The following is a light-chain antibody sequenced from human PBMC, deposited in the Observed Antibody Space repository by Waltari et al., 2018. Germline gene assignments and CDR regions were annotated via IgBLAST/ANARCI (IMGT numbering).Light chain of an antibody. CDR1: SSDVGGYNY. V-gene: IGLV2-11*01. Sequence: QSALTQPRSVSGSPGQSVAISCTGTSSDVGGYNYVFWYQQHPGKAPKLIIYDVTKRPSGVPDRFSGSKSGNTASLTISGLQAEDEADYYCCSYGGTYYVFGTGTKVTVL. CDR2: DVT. CDR3: CSYGGTYYV. J-gene: IGLJ1*01.